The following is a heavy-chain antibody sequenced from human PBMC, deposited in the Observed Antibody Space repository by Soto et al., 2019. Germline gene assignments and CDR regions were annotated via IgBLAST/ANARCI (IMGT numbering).Heavy chain of an antibody. J-gene: IGHJ3*02. CDR3: ARGTARTHAFDI. Sequence: SETLSLTCTVSGGSISSGGYYWSWIRQHPGKGLEWIGYIYYSGSTYYNPSLKSRVTISVDTSKNQFSLKLSSVTAADTAVYYCARGTARTHAFDIRGQGTMVTVAS. V-gene: IGHV4-31*03. D-gene: IGHD6-6*01. CDR2: IYYSGST. CDR1: GGSISSGGYY.